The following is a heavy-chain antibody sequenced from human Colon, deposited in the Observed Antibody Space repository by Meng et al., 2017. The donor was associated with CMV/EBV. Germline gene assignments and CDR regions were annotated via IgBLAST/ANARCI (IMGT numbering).Heavy chain of an antibody. V-gene: IGHV1-69*04. J-gene: IGHJ4*02. CDR2: IVPILGIS. CDR3: AKFMGWGRGHYYFDN. D-gene: IGHD1-26*01. CDR1: GGTFRSYA. Sequence: SVKVSCKASGGTFRSYAINWVRQVPGQGLEWLGTIVPILGISHYSQKFQGRVFIVADKSTAAAYMELYSLRSDDTAVYYCAKFMGWGRGHYYFDNWGQGTLVTVSS.